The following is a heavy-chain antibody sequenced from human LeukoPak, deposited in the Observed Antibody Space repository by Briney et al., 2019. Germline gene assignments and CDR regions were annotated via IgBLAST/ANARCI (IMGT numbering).Heavy chain of an antibody. D-gene: IGHD2-21*02. CDR2: IYYTGTT. J-gene: IGHJ3*02. Sequence: SETLSLTCTVSGGSISIHYWSWIRQSPERGLECIGFIYYTGTTRYNPSLRGRVTMSVDSSRNHFSLKLTSMTAADTALYYCARLLNNDNAGDPDTFDMWGQGTMVTVSS. CDR3: ARLLNNDNAGDPDTFDM. CDR1: GGSISIHY. V-gene: IGHV4-59*11.